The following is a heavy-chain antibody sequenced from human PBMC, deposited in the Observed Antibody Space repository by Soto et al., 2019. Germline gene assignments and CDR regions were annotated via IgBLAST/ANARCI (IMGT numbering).Heavy chain of an antibody. CDR2: ISYDGSNK. D-gene: IGHD2-2*01. J-gene: IGHJ6*02. CDR3: AKDLTKQYCSSTSCFYGMDV. CDR1: GFTFSSYG. Sequence: LRLSCAASGFTFSSYGMHWVRQAPGKGLEWVAVISYDGSNKYYADSVKGRFTISRDNSKNTLYLQMNSLRAEDTAVYYCAKDLTKQYCSSTSCFYGMDVWGQGTTVTVSS. V-gene: IGHV3-30*18.